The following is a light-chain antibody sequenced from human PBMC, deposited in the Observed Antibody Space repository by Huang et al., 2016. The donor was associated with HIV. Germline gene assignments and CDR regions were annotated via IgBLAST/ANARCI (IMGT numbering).Light chain of an antibody. CDR2: AAS. CDR1: QDITNY. V-gene: IGKV1-9*01. CDR3: QQLNSYPIT. J-gene: IGKJ5*01. Sequence: IQLTQSPSSLSLLIGDRVTITCRASQDITNYLAWYQQKPRQPPKVLIYAASALPGGVPSRFSGSGSGRNFTLNINNLQPEDFGTYYCQQLNSYPITFGQGTRLEMK.